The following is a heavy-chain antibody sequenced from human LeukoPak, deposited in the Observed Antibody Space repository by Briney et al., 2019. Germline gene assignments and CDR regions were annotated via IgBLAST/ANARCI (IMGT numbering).Heavy chain of an antibody. CDR2: IKSDGSST. D-gene: IGHD5-18*01. J-gene: IGHJ4*02. Sequence: PGGSLRLSCAASGFTFSSYWMHWVRQAPGKGLVWVSRIKSDGSSTTHADSVKGRFTISRDNAKNTLYLQMNSLRVEDTAVYYCARGGYSSAPGQFDCWGQGTLVTASP. CDR1: GFTFSSYW. CDR3: ARGGYSSAPGQFDC. V-gene: IGHV3-74*01.